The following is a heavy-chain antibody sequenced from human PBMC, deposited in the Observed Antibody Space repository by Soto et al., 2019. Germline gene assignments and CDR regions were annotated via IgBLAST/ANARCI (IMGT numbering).Heavy chain of an antibody. D-gene: IGHD2-2*01. Sequence: RASVKVSCKASGYTSADFGISWVRQAPGQGLEWMGWVSGNNGASNPAPKVQGRITMTSDTSTGVSYMALRSLRSDDTAIYYCVRDQKYFRVNGNWFDSWGQGTLVTVSS. J-gene: IGHJ5*01. CDR2: VSGNNGAS. V-gene: IGHV1-18*04. CDR3: VRDQKYFRVNGNWFDS. CDR1: GYTSADFG.